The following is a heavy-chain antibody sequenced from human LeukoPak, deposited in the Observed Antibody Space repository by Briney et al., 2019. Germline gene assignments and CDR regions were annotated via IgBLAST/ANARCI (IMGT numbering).Heavy chain of an antibody. D-gene: IGHD3-22*01. V-gene: IGHV1-69*13. J-gene: IGHJ4*02. CDR3: ARDGPPSYYYDSRSDYFDY. CDR2: IIPIFGTA. CDR1: GGTFSSYA. Sequence: SVKVSCKASGGTFSSYAISWVRQAPGQGLEWMGRIIPIFGTANYAQKFQGRVTITADESTSTAYMELSSLRSEDTAVYYCARDGPPSYYYDSRSDYFDYWGQGALVTVSS.